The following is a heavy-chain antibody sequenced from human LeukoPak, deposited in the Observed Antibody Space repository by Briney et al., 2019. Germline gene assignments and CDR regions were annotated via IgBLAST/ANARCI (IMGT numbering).Heavy chain of an antibody. V-gene: IGHV3-30-3*01. Sequence: GGSLRLSCAASGFTFSSYAMSWVRQAPGKGLEWVAIISYDGSNKHYADSVKGRFIISRDNSKNTLYLQMNSLGAEDTAVFYCARDGIRGGSGSYIDYWGQGTLVTVSS. CDR1: GFTFSSYA. CDR2: ISYDGSNK. J-gene: IGHJ4*02. D-gene: IGHD3-10*01. CDR3: ARDGIRGGSGSYIDY.